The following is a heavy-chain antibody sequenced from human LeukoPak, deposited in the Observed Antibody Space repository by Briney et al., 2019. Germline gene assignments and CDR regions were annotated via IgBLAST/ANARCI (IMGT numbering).Heavy chain of an antibody. J-gene: IGHJ4*02. CDR3: ARDPGGYSYGLHYFDY. CDR1: GGTFSSYA. V-gene: IGHV1-69*04. D-gene: IGHD5-18*01. CDR2: IIPILGIA. Sequence: SVKVSCKASGGTFSSYAISWVRQAPGQGLEWMGRIIPILGIANYAQKFLGRVTITADKSTSTAYMELSSLRSEDTAVYYCARDPGGYSYGLHYFDYWGQGTLVTVSS.